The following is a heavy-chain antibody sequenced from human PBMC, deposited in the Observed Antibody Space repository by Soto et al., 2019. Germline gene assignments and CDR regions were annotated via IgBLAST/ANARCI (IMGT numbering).Heavy chain of an antibody. CDR1: GFTFSDSY. CDR3: ARGMEGYWYFDL. D-gene: IGHD2-8*01. Sequence: QVQLVESGGGLVKPGGSLRLSCAASGFTFSDSYMTWIRQAPGKGLEWVSYISSTGRTIDYADSVKGRFTISRDYAKNSLYLQVNSLRAEDTAVYYCARGMEGYWYFDLWGRGTLVTVS. CDR2: ISSTGRTI. J-gene: IGHJ2*01. V-gene: IGHV3-11*01.